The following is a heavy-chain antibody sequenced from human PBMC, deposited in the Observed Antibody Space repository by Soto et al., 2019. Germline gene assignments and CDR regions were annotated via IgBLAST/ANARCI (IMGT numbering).Heavy chain of an antibody. CDR1: GYTFTLFG. CDR2: ISPYNGDT. V-gene: IGHV1-18*01. J-gene: IGHJ4*02. Sequence: QVQLVQSGAEVKKPGASVKVSCTTSGYTFTLFGITWVRQAPGQGLEWMGWISPYNGDTKYAEKLESRVTLTTDTSTDTAYMELTSLTSDDTAEYYCARGGQSRYFDYWGQGTLVTVSS. CDR3: ARGGQSRYFDY.